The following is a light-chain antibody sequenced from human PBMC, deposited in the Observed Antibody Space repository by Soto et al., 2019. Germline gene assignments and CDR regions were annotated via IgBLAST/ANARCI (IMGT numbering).Light chain of an antibody. CDR2: EGS. J-gene: IGLJ1*01. CDR1: SSDVGSYNL. V-gene: IGLV2-14*02. CDR3: SSYGGNSNYV. Sequence: QSVLTQPASVSGSPGQSITISCTGTSSDVGSYNLVSWYQQHPGKAPKLMIYEGSKRPSGVPDRFSGSKSGNTASLTVSGLQAEDEADYYCSSYGGNSNYVFGTGTKVTVL.